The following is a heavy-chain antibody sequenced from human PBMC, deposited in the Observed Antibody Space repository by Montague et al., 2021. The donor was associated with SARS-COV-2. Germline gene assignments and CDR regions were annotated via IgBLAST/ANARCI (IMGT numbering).Heavy chain of an antibody. CDR1: GGSITCSSYY. V-gene: IGHV4-39*07. CDR2: IYYSGTA. D-gene: IGHD3-10*01. J-gene: IGHJ5*01. Sequence: SETLSLTCTMSGGSITCSSYYWGWIRLPPGKGLEWIGSIYYSGTAYYNPSLKSRVTMSLDMSKNQLSLRLKSTTAADTAVYFCARASFYYGSGSHYNNLFDYWGQGTLVTVSS. CDR3: ARASFYYGSGSHYNNLFDY.